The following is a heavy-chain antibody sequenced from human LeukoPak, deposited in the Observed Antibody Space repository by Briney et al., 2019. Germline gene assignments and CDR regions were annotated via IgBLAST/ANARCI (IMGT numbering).Heavy chain of an antibody. J-gene: IGHJ4*02. V-gene: IGHV3-23*01. CDR3: AKGGSGYDKWDFDY. D-gene: IGHD5-12*01. Sequence: PGGSLRLSCAASGFTFSSYAMSWVRQAPGKGLEWVSAISGSGGSTYYADSVKGRFTISRDNSKNALYLQMNSLRAEDTAVYYCAKGGSGYDKWDFDYWGQGTLVTVSS. CDR2: ISGSGGST. CDR1: GFTFSSYA.